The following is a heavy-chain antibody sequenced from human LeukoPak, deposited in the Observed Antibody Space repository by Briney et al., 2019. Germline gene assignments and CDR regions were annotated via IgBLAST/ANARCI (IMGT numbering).Heavy chain of an antibody. J-gene: IGHJ5*02. CDR2: IYNSGRT. CDR3: AREGEYYHDSSGPT. Sequence: SQTLSLTCTVSGGSISSVCYYWSWIRQPAGKGLEWVGRIYNSGRTNYNPSLKSRVTISVDTSKNQFSLKLSSVTAADTAVDYCAREGEYYHDSSGPTWGQGTLVTVSS. CDR1: GGSISSVCYY. D-gene: IGHD3-22*01. V-gene: IGHV4-61*02.